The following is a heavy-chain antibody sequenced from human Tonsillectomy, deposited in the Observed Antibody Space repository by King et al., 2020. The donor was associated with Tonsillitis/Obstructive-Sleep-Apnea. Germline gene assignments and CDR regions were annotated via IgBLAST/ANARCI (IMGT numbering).Heavy chain of an antibody. V-gene: IGHV3-11*06. J-gene: IGHJ3*02. D-gene: IGHD3-10*01. CDR3: ARFGRNDAFDI. CDR1: GFTFSESY. CDR2: ISSSSSYT. Sequence: VQLVESGGGLVKPGGSLRLSCAASGFTFSESYMNWIRLAPGKGLEWVSYISSSSSYTNYADSVKGRFTISRDNAKKSLYLQMNSLRAEDTVMYYCARFGRNDAFDIWGQGTMVTVSS.